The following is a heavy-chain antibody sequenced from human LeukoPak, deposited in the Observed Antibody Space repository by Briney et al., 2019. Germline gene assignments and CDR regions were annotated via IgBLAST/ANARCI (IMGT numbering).Heavy chain of an antibody. Sequence: GGSLRLSCAASGFTFSSSAMSWVRQAPGKGLEWVSVISDGGDDTYYGDSVKGRFTISRDNSKDTLYLQMNSLRIEDTAVYYCAKAADGALFQDDYWGQGTRVTVS. V-gene: IGHV3-23*01. CDR2: ISDGGDDT. CDR1: GFTFSSSA. J-gene: IGHJ4*02. D-gene: IGHD6-13*01. CDR3: AKAADGALFQDDY.